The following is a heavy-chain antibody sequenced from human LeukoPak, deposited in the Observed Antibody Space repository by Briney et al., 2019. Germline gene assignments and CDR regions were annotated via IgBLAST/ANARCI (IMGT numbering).Heavy chain of an antibody. CDR2: IYPGDSDT. CDR3: ARHPDILGGYYGMDV. D-gene: IGHD3-9*01. J-gene: IGHJ6*02. CDR1: GYSFTSYW. Sequence: GESLKISCKGSGYSFTSYWIGWVRQMPGKGLEWMGIIYPGDSDTGYSPSFQGQVTISADKSISTAYLQWSSLKASDTAMYYCARHPDILGGYYGMDVWGQGTTVTVSS. V-gene: IGHV5-51*01.